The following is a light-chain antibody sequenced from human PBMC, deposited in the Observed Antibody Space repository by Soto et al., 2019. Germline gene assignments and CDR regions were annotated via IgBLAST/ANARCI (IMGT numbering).Light chain of an antibody. CDR3: HQYNNWPPYT. CDR2: GAS. CDR1: QSISTN. Sequence: EIVMTQSPATLSVFPGERATLSCRASQSISTNLAWYQQKPGQAPRLLIYGASARATGIPARFSGSGSGTEFPLTISSLQSEDFAVYYCHQYNNWPPYTFGQGTKLEMK. J-gene: IGKJ2*01. V-gene: IGKV3-15*01.